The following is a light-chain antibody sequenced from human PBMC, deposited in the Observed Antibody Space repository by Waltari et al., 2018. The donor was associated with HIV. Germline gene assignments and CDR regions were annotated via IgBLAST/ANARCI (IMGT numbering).Light chain of an antibody. CDR3: QVWDGGSNHVV. J-gene: IGLJ2*01. Sequence: SYLLIQPPSVSVAPGPTARFPCEGAKIGTSSVQWYQQKAGQAPVLVIYYDIDRPSGIPERFSGSNSGNTATLTISRVEAGDEADYYCQVWDGGSNHVVFGGGTKLTVL. CDR2: YDI. V-gene: IGLV3-21*04. CDR1: KIGTSS.